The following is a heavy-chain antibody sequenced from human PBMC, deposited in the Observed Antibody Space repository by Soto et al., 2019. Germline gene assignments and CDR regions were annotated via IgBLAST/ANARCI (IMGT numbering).Heavy chain of an antibody. J-gene: IGHJ4*02. Sequence: GGSLRLSCAASGFTFSSYEMNWVRQAPGKGLEWVSYISSSGSTIYYADSVKGRFTISRDNAKNSLYLQMNSLRAEDTAVYYCARGSMGSRSYYDYWGQGTLVTVSS. V-gene: IGHV3-48*03. D-gene: IGHD3-10*01. CDR2: ISSSGSTI. CDR3: ARGSMGSRSYYDY. CDR1: GFTFSSYE.